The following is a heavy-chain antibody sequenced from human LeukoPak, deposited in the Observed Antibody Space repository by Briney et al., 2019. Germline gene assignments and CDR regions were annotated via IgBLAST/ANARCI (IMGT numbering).Heavy chain of an antibody. J-gene: IGHJ4*02. V-gene: IGHV4-59*01. D-gene: IGHD3-16*01. CDR3: ARGWGSYYFDY. Sequence: SETLSLTCTISGGSTSSYYWSWIRQPPGKGLEWIGYIYYSGSTNYNPSLESRVTISIDTSKNQFSLELSSVTAVDTAVYYCARGWGSYYFDYWGQGTLVTVSS. CDR2: IYYSGST. CDR1: GGSTSSYY.